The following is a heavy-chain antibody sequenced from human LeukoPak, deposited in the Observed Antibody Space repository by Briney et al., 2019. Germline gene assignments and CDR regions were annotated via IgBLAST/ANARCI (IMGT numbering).Heavy chain of an antibody. J-gene: IGHJ4*02. CDR3: ARDHNYAFDN. CDR2: IGIDSGNT. D-gene: IGHD1-1*01. Sequence: GGSLRLSCTASGFPFIEYSMNWVRQAPGKGLEWISYIGIDSGNTKYADSVRGRFTPSPDKAKNSLYLQISSLRVEDTAVYYCARDHNYAFDNWGQGTLVSVAS. CDR1: GFPFIEYS. V-gene: IGHV3-48*01.